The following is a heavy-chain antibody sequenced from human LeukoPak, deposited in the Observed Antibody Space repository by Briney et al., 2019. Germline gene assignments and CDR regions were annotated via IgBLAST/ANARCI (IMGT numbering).Heavy chain of an antibody. J-gene: IGHJ6*04. CDR2: ISTSSNHI. Sequence: GGSLRLSCVASGFTFSSYSMAWVRQAPGKGLEWVSFISTSSNHIYYADLMKGRLIISRDNPKNSLYLQMNSPRVEDTAVYYCARVNGSVTHRRFYYYHMDVWGKGTTVTVSS. CDR3: ARVNGSVTHRRFYYYHMDV. D-gene: IGHD3-10*01. V-gene: IGHV3-21*01. CDR1: GFTFSSYS.